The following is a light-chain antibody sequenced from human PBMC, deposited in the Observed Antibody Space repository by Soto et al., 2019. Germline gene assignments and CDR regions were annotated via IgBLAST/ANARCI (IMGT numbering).Light chain of an antibody. Sequence: EIVWTQSPATLSLSPGERATLSCRASQSVSSSYLAWYQQKPGQAPRLLIYGASSRATGIPDRFSGSGSGTDFTLTISRLEPEDFAVYYCQQYGSSLGVTFGGGTKVDIK. CDR2: GAS. V-gene: IGKV3-20*01. J-gene: IGKJ4*01. CDR3: QQYGSSLGVT. CDR1: QSVSSSY.